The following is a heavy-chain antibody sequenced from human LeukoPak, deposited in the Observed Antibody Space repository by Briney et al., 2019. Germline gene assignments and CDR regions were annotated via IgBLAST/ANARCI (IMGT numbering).Heavy chain of an antibody. CDR1: GGSFSGYY. V-gene: IGHV4-34*01. D-gene: IGHD3-10*01. CDR3: AGGDYYKYNSLDP. Sequence: SETLSLTCAVYGGSFSGYYWSWIRQPPGKGLEWIGEINHSGSTNYNPSLKSRVTISVDTSKSQFFLQLSSVTAADTAVYYCAGGDYYKYNSLDPWGQGTLVTVSS. J-gene: IGHJ5*02. CDR2: INHSGST.